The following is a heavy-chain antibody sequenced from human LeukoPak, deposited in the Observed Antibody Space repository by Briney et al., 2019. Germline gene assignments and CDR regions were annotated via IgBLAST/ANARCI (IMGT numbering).Heavy chain of an antibody. CDR1: GFTFSSYA. V-gene: IGHV3-23*01. CDR2: ISGSGGST. D-gene: IGHD3-3*01. Sequence: GGSLRLSCAASGFTFSSYAMSWVRQAPGKGLEWVSAISGSGGSTYYADSVKGRFTISRDNSKNTLYLQMNSLRAEDTAVYYCAKSTIFGVVIKGFGAFDIWGQGTMVTASS. CDR3: AKSTIFGVVIKGFGAFDI. J-gene: IGHJ3*02.